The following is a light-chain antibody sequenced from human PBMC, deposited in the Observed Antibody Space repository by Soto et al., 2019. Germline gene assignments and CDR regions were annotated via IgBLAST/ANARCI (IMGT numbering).Light chain of an antibody. CDR3: QQYDRSPWT. J-gene: IGKJ1*01. Sequence: EMVVTQSPDTLSLSPGERVTLFCRASQSVSDNYLAWYQQKPGQAPRLLIYGASNRATGIPDRFTGAGSGTDFTLTISRLEPEDFAVYYCQQYDRSPWTFGQGTKVDIK. CDR1: QSVSDNY. V-gene: IGKV3-20*01. CDR2: GAS.